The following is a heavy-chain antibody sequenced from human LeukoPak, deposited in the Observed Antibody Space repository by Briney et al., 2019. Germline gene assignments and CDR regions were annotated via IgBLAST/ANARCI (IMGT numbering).Heavy chain of an antibody. Sequence: GGSLKLSCVASGFTFSNYAMIWVRQAPGKGLECVSSISSSLTYIYYADSVKGRFTISRDNAKNSLYLQMNSLRAEDTAVYYCAREERLRWTAYWGQGTLVTVSS. V-gene: IGHV3-21*04. CDR3: AREERLRWTAY. CDR2: ISSSLTYI. D-gene: IGHD4-23*01. J-gene: IGHJ4*02. CDR1: GFTFSNYA.